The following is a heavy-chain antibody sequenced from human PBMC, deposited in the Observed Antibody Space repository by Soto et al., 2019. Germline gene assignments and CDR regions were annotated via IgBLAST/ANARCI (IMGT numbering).Heavy chain of an antibody. D-gene: IGHD1-1*01. CDR1: GSAISSGDDY. CDR2: IYYSGST. Sequence: SDPLSPTCTVSGSAISSGDDYWGWIRQHPGKSLEWIGYIYYSGSTYYNPSLKSRVTISVDTSKNQFSLKLSSVTAGDTAVYYCAFGGHLVPLWNEAGSFDICGQRTIV. CDR3: AFGGHLVPLWNEAGSFDI. J-gene: IGHJ3*02. V-gene: IGHV4-31*03.